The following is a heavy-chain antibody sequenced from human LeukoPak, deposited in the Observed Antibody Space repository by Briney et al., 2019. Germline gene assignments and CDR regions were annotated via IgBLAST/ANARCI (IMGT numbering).Heavy chain of an antibody. J-gene: IGHJ4*02. D-gene: IGHD2-2*01. Sequence: ASVKVSCKASGYTFTGYYMHWVRQAPGQGLEWMGWINPNNGGTNYAQKFQGRVTMTRDTSISTACMELRRLTSDDTAVYYCARGRGTTSSNFDYWGQGTLVTVSS. V-gene: IGHV1-2*02. CDR2: INPNNGGT. CDR3: ARGRGTTSSNFDY. CDR1: GYTFTGYY.